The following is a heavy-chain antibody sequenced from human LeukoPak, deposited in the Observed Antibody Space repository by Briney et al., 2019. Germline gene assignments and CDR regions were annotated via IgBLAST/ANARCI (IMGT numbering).Heavy chain of an antibody. J-gene: IGHJ4*02. Sequence: PGGSLRLSCAASGFTFSSHGMHWVRQAPGKGLEWVAVIWYDGSNIYYADSVKGRFTISRDNSKNTLYLQMNSLRAEDTALYYCARARNDYDSNGFSVLEYWGQGTLVTVSS. D-gene: IGHD3-22*01. CDR3: ARARNDYDSNGFSVLEY. V-gene: IGHV3-33*01. CDR2: IWYDGSNI. CDR1: GFTFSSHG.